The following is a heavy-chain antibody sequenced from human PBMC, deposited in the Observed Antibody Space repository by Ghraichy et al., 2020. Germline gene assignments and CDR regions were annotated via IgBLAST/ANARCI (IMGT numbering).Heavy chain of an antibody. CDR2: ISSSGSGT. Sequence: GGSLRLSCAASGFTFSSYAMSWVRQAPGKGLEWVSAISSSGSGTYYADSVKGRFAISRDNSRNTLYLQMSSLRAEDTAVYYCVKDRGIEWNNWGQGTLVTVSS. CDR3: VKDRGIEWNN. J-gene: IGHJ4*02. CDR1: GFTFSSYA. V-gene: IGHV3-23*01. D-gene: IGHD3-16*01.